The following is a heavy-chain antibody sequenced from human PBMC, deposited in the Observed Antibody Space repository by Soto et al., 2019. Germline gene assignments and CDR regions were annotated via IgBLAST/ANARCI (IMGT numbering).Heavy chain of an antibody. CDR1: DYMFKMSS. J-gene: IGHJ5*02. CDR2: IGLDGGDS. CDR3: AIGGGRNLKYLDT. V-gene: IGHV1-18*04. D-gene: IGHD3-9*01. Sequence: GASVKVSCKALDYMFKMSSVTWVRQAPGAGLAWMGRIGLDGGDSDIAQNFRHRVSVTKESRTLTAYLEVRSLTSDDTALYFCAIGGGRNLKYLDTWGQGTQVTVSS.